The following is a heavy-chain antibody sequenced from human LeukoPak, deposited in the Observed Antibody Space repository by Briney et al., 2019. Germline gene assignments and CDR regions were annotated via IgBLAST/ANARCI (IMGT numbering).Heavy chain of an antibody. Sequence: GGSLRLSCAASGFTFSSYAMSWVRRAPGKGLEWVSAVNGGGSSAYYAGSVKGRFTISRDNSKNTLYLQMDSLRADDTAVYYCARYSGSYYYPPAWDLWGQGTLVTVSS. CDR2: VNGGGSSA. CDR1: GFTFSSYA. D-gene: IGHD1-26*01. J-gene: IGHJ4*02. CDR3: ARYSGSYYYPPAWDL. V-gene: IGHV3-23*01.